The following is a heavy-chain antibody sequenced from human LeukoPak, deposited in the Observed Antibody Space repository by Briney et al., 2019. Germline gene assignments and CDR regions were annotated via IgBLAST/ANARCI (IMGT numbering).Heavy chain of an antibody. CDR1: GYTFTGYY. Sequence: RASVKVSSKASGYTFTGYYMHWLRQAPGQGLEWMGWINPNSGGTNYAQKFQGRVIMTRDTSISTAYMELSRLRSDDTAVYYCARDTMVRGVPNYFDPWGQGTLVTVSS. CDR3: ARDTMVRGVPNYFDP. J-gene: IGHJ5*02. CDR2: INPNSGGT. V-gene: IGHV1-2*02. D-gene: IGHD3-10*01.